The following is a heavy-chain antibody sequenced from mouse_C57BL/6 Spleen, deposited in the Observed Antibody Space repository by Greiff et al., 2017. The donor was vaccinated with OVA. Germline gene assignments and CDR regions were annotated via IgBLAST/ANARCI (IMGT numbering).Heavy chain of an antibody. CDR1: GYTFTSYW. CDR3: AREEGTAQASGYYYAMDY. J-gene: IGHJ4*01. Sequence: QVQLQQPGAELVKPGASVKLSCKASGYTFTSYWMHWVKQRPGQGLEWIGMIHPNSGSTNYNEKFKSKATLTVDKSSSTAYMQLSSLTSEDSAVYYCAREEGTAQASGYYYAMDYWGQGTSVTVSS. CDR2: IHPNSGST. D-gene: IGHD3-2*02. V-gene: IGHV1-64*01.